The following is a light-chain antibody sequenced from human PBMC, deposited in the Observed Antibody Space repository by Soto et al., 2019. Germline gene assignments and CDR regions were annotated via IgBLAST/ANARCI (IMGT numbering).Light chain of an antibody. CDR3: TSWTTSTTME. J-gene: IGLJ2*01. V-gene: IGLV2-14*01. CDR2: DVN. CDR1: SSDVGAYNY. Sequence: QSVLTQPASVSGSPGQSITISCTGTSSDVGAYNYVSWYQQHPGKAPKLIIYDVNIRPSGVSNRFSGSKSGNTASLTISGLQAEDEADYYCTSWTTSTTMEFGGGTKVTVL.